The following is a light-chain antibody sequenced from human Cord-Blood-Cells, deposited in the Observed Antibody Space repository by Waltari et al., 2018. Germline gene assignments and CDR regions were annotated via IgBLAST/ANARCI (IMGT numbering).Light chain of an antibody. Sequence: EIVLTQSPATLSLSPGERATLSYRASQSVSSYLAWYQQKPGQAPRLLIYDASNRATGIPARFSGSGSGTDFTLTISSLEPEDFAVYYCQQELTFGGGTKVEIK. CDR3: QQELT. J-gene: IGKJ4*01. V-gene: IGKV3-11*01. CDR2: DAS. CDR1: QSVSSY.